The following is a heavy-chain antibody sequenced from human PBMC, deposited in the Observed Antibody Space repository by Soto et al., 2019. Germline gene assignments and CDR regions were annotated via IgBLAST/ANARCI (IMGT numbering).Heavy chain of an antibody. J-gene: IGHJ4*02. D-gene: IGHD5-12*01. V-gene: IGHV3-30-3*01. CDR2: ISYDGSNK. Sequence: GGSLRLSCAASGFTFSSYAMHWVRQAPGKGLEWVAVISYDGSNKYYADSVKGRFTISRDNSKNTLYLQMNSLRAEDTAVYYCARDSGYDSAYFDYWGQGTLVTVSS. CDR3: ARDSGYDSAYFDY. CDR1: GFTFSSYA.